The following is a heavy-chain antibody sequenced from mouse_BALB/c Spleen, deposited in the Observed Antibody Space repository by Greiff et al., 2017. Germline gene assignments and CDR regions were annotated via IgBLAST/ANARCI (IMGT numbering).Heavy chain of an antibody. CDR3: ARPYGSSPFAY. J-gene: IGHJ3*01. CDR1: GYTFTSYT. V-gene: IGHV1-4*02. D-gene: IGHD1-1*01. Sequence: VQLQQSAAELARPGASVKMSCKASGYTFTSYTIHWVKQRPGQGLEWIGYINPSSGYTEYNQKFKDKTTLTADKSSSTAYMQLSSLTSEDSAVYYCARPYGSSPFAYWGQGTLVTVSA. CDR2: INPSSGYT.